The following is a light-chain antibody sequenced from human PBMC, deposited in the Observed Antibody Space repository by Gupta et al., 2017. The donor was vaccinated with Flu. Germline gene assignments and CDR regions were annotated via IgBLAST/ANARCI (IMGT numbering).Light chain of an antibody. J-gene: IGLJ1*01. CDR3: SSYTSFTTLV. Sequence: HSALTQPASVSGSPGQSITISCTGTSSDIGNYNYVSWYQQHPGKAPKLLIYNVSERPSGVSSRFSASKSGNTASLTISGLQTEDEADYYCSSYTSFTTLVFGAGTKVTVL. CDR2: NVS. CDR1: SSDIGNYNY. V-gene: IGLV2-14*03.